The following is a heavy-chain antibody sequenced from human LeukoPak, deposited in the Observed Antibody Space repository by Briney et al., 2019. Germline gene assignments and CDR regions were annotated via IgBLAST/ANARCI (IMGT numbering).Heavy chain of an antibody. D-gene: IGHD5-18*01. V-gene: IGHV4-4*07. J-gene: IGHJ5*02. Sequence: SETLSLTCTVSGGSITTYYWSWIRKPAGKGLEWIGRIYSSGSTNYNPSLKSRVTMSVDTSKNQFSLKLSSVTAADTAVYYCARMGYSYGYNWFDPWGQGTLVTVSS. CDR2: IYSSGST. CDR3: ARMGYSYGYNWFDP. CDR1: GGSITTYY.